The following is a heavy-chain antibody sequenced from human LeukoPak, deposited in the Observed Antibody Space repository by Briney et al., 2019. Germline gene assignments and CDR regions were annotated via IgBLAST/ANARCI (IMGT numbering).Heavy chain of an antibody. Sequence: PSETLSLTCTVSGGSISSYYWSWIRQPPGKGLEWIGYIYYSGSTNYNPSLKSRVTISVDTSKNQFSLKLSSVTAADTAVYYCARHGYSSSWYEYYFDYWGQGTLVTVSS. V-gene: IGHV4-59*01. CDR2: IYYSGST. CDR1: GGSISSYY. D-gene: IGHD6-13*01. J-gene: IGHJ4*02. CDR3: ARHGYSSSWYEYYFDY.